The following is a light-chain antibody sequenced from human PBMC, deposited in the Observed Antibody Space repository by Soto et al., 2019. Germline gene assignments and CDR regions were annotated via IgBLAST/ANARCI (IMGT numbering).Light chain of an antibody. Sequence: EIVLTQSPGTLSLSPGEGATLSCRASQSLSSSLTSSFLAWYQQKPGQAPRLLIYGASSRATGIPDRFSGSGSGTDFTLTISRLEPEDFAVYYCQQYVNSPRTFGLGTKVDIK. CDR1: QSLSSSLTSSF. J-gene: IGKJ1*01. CDR3: QQYVNSPRT. V-gene: IGKV3-20*01. CDR2: GAS.